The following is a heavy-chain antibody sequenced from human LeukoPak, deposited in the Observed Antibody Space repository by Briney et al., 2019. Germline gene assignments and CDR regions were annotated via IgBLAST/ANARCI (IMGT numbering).Heavy chain of an antibody. CDR1: GFTFSAYA. D-gene: IGHD2-2*01. CDR2: ILYDGSNK. J-gene: IGHJ4*02. V-gene: IGHV3-30*09. Sequence: PGTSLRLSCAASGFTFSAYALHWVRQTPGKGLEWVALILYDGSNKFYADSVKGRFAISRDDSKNTLYLQMYSLTADDTAVYYCVRDQGYQLRPSYWFDYWGRGTLVTVSS. CDR3: VRDQGYQLRPSYWFDY.